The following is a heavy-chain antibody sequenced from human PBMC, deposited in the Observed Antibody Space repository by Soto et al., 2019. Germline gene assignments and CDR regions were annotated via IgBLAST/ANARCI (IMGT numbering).Heavy chain of an antibody. D-gene: IGHD3-22*01. V-gene: IGHV4-39*01. J-gene: IGHJ4*02. Sequence: SETLSLTCTVFGGSISSGSYYWAWIRQPPGKGLEWIGSFCYSGSTYYNPSLKSRVTMSVDTSKNQLSLRLSSVTAADTAVYYCARHRDDSSGWYVDYWGQGTPVTVSS. CDR3: ARHRDDSSGWYVDY. CDR1: GGSISSGSYY. CDR2: FCYSGST.